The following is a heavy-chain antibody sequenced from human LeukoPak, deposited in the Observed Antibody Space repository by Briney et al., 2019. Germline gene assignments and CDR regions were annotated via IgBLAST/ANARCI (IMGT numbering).Heavy chain of an antibody. V-gene: IGHV4-34*01. CDR3: ARGDIVVVTAIRSGLNP. J-gene: IGHJ5*02. CDR2: INHSGST. Sequence: SETLSLTCAVYGGSFSGYYWSWIRQPPGKGREWIGEINHSGSTNYNPSLKCRVTISVDTSKNQFSLKLSSVTAADTAVYYCARGDIVVVTAIRSGLNPWGQGTLVTVSS. D-gene: IGHD2-21*02. CDR1: GGSFSGYY.